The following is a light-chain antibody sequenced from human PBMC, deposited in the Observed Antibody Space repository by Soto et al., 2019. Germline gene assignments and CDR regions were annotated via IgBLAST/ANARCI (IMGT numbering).Light chain of an antibody. CDR3: LQYNDWPPIT. CDR2: GAY. V-gene: IGKV3D-15*01. J-gene: IGKJ5*01. CDR1: QSVSSN. Sequence: EIVMTQSPATLSLSPGERATLSCRASQSVSSNLAWYQQKPGQAPRLLIYGAYTRATGIPARFSGSGSRTQFTLTIRTVQSENFALYYFLQYNDWPPITFGQGTRVEIK.